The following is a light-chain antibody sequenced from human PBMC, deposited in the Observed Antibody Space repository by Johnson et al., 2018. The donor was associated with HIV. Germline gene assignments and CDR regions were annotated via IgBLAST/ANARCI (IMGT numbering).Light chain of an antibody. CDR1: SSNIGKNS. J-gene: IGLJ1*01. Sequence: QSVLTQPPSVSAAPGQKVTISCSGSSSNIGKNSVSWYQQLPGTAPKLLIYESNKRPSGIPDRFSGSKSGTSATLGITGLQTGDEADYYCGTWDTRLSVLYVFVSGTKVTVL. CDR2: ESN. CDR3: GTWDTRLSVLYV. V-gene: IGLV1-51*02.